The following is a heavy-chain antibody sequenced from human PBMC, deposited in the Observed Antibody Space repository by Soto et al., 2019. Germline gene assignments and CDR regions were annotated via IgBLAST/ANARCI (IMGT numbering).Heavy chain of an antibody. D-gene: IGHD5-18*01. V-gene: IGHV4-39*07. CDR3: ARSWVFRGSYGFDY. Sequence: SETLSLTCAISGGSNNTSTYLWSWIRQPPGKGLEWIGSVYDSANTFYNPSLKSRLTVSVDTSKRQFSLKLSSVTAADTAVYYCARSWVFRGSYGFDYWGQGTLVTVSS. CDR1: GGSNNTSTYL. J-gene: IGHJ4*02. CDR2: VYDSANT.